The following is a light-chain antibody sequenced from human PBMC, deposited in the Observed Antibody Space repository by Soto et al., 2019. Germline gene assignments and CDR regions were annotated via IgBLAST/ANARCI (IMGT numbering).Light chain of an antibody. CDR2: ANN. CDR1: SSNIGSET. CDR3: AAWEESLKGGV. J-gene: IGLJ3*02. Sequence: QSVLTQPPSASGTPGQRVTISCSGSSSNIGSETVNWYQQVPGTAPKLLIYANNQRPSGVPDRFSVSKSGTSASLAIGGLQWGGGGGEGWAAWEESLKGGVFGGGAKVTVL. V-gene: IGLV1-44*01.